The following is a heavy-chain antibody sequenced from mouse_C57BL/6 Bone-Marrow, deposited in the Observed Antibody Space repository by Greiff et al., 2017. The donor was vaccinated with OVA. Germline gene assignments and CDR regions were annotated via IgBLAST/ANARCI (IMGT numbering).Heavy chain of an antibody. CDR1: GYAFSSSW. J-gene: IGHJ2*01. CDR3: ARNGYIDY. CDR2: IYPGDGDT. D-gene: IGHD2-2*01. V-gene: IGHV1-82*01. Sequence: VQRVESGPELVKPGASVKISCKASGYAFSSSWMNWVKQRPGKGLEWIGRIYPGDGDTNYNGKFKGKATLTADKSSSTAYMQLSSLTSEDSAVYFCARNGYIDYWGQGTTLTVSS.